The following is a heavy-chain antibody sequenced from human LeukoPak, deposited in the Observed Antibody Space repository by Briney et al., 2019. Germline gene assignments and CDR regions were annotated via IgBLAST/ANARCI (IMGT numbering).Heavy chain of an antibody. CDR3: ATNRLGHTYGPFDC. Sequence: SETLSLTCTVTGGSISSYYWSWIRQPPGKGLEWIGYVYYSGGTNYNPSLNSRVTMSVDTSKNQFSLKVSSVTAADTAVYYCATNRLGHTYGPFDCWGQGTLVTVSS. J-gene: IGHJ4*02. CDR1: GGSISSYY. CDR2: VYYSGGT. D-gene: IGHD5-18*01. V-gene: IGHV4-59*12.